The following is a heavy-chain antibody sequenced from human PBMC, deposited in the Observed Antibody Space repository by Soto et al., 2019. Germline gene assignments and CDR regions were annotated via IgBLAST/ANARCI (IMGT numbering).Heavy chain of an antibody. CDR1: GGTFSSYT. J-gene: IGHJ4*02. V-gene: IGHV1-69*02. Sequence: QVQLVQSGAEVKKPGSSVKVSCKASGGTFSSYTISWVRQAPGQGLEWMGRIIPILGIANYAQKFQGRVTITADKSTSTAYMELSSLRSEDTAVYYCVTRYSGYDQFDYWGQGTLVTVSS. D-gene: IGHD5-12*01. CDR3: VTRYSGYDQFDY. CDR2: IIPILGIA.